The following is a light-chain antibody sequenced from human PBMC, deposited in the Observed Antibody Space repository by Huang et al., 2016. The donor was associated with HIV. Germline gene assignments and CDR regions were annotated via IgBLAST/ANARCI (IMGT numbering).Light chain of an antibody. CDR1: QSVSSY. V-gene: IGKV3-11*01. CDR3: QQRSNWPPIT. CDR2: DAS. Sequence: EIVLTQSPATLSLSPGERATLSCRASQSVSSYLAWYQQKVGQAPRLLIYDASNRATGIPARFSGSGSGTDFTLTSSSLEPEDFAVYYCQQRSNWPPITFGPGTKVDIK. J-gene: IGKJ3*01.